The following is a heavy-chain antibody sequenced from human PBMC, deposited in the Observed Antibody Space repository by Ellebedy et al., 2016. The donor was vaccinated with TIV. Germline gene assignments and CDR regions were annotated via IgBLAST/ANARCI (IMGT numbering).Heavy chain of an antibody. CDR2: INPQETER. Sequence: GGSLRLSXAASGFTFSIYWMSWVRQAPGKGLERVANINPQETERYYLDSVKGRFTTSRDNAKKSLYLQMNSLRAEDTAVYYCAREMGRIDYWGRGTLVTVSS. D-gene: IGHD3-16*01. V-gene: IGHV3-7*01. CDR1: GFTFSIYW. CDR3: AREMGRIDY. J-gene: IGHJ4*02.